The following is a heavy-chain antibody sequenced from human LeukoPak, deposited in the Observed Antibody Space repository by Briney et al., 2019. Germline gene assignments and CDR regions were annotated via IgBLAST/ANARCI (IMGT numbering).Heavy chain of an antibody. CDR2: ISSSRRTI. Sequence: PGGSLRLSCAASGFTFSSYNINWVRQAPGKGLEWVSYISSSRRTISYADSVKGRFTISRDNSKNTLFLQMNSLRTEDTAMYYCARVAIMVRPYYYIDVWGKGTTVTVSS. CDR1: GFTFSSYN. V-gene: IGHV3-48*01. CDR3: ARVAIMVRPYYYIDV. D-gene: IGHD3-10*01. J-gene: IGHJ6*03.